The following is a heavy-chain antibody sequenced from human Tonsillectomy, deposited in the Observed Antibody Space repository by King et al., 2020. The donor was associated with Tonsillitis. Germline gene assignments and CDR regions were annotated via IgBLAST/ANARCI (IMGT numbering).Heavy chain of an antibody. Sequence: VQLVESGGGLVQPGGSLRLSCAASGFTFSSYWMHWVRQAPGKGLVWVSRINSDGSSTSYADSVKGRFTSSRDNAKKTLYLQMNSLRAEDTAVYYCARDSGSYPARIDYWGQGTLVTVSS. CDR2: INSDGSST. CDR1: GFTFSSYW. D-gene: IGHD1-26*01. J-gene: IGHJ4*02. V-gene: IGHV3-74*01. CDR3: ARDSGSYPARIDY.